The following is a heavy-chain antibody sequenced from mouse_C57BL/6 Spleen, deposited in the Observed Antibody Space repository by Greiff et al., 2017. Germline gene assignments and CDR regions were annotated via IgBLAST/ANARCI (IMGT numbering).Heavy chain of an antibody. D-gene: IGHD2-4*01. CDR3: ARGGDYDEYFDV. Sequence: VQLKESGPGMVKPSQSLSLTCTVTGYSITSGYDWHWIRHFPGNKLEWMGYISYSGSTNYNPSLKSRISITHDTSKNHFFLKLNSVTTEDTATYYCARGGDYDEYFDVWGTGTTVTVSS. CDR1: GYSITSGYD. J-gene: IGHJ1*03. CDR2: ISYSGST. V-gene: IGHV3-1*01.